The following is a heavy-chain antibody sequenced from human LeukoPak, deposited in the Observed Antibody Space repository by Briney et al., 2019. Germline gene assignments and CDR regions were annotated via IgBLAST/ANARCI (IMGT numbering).Heavy chain of an antibody. CDR3: ARGSGYYGSGSHDY. CDR2: ISGYNGNT. V-gene: IGHV1-18*01. CDR1: GYTFTSYG. Sequence: VASVKVSCKASGYTFTSYGISWVRQAPGQGLEWMGWISGYNGNTNYAQKLQGRVTMTTDTSTSTAYMELRSLRSDDTAVYYCARGSGYYGSGSHDYWGQGTLVTVSS. J-gene: IGHJ4*02. D-gene: IGHD3-10*01.